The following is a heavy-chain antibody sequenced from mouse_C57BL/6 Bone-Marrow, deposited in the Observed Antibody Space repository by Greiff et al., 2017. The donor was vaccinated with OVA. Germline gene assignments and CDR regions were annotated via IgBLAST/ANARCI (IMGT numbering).Heavy chain of an antibody. CDR2: ISSGGSYT. CDR1: GFTFSSYG. J-gene: IGHJ3*01. D-gene: IGHD5-1*01. CDR3: ARPYNSTPY. V-gene: IGHV5-6*01. Sequence: EVQLQESGGDLVKPGGSLKLSCAASGFTFSSYGMSWVRQTPDKRLEWVATISSGGSYTYYPDSVKGRFTISRDNAKNTLYLQMSSLKSEETAVYYCARPYNSTPYWGQGTLVTVSA.